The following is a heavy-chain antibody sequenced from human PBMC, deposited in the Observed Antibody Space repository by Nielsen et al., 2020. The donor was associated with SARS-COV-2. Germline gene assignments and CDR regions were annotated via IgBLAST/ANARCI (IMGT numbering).Heavy chain of an antibody. CDR1: GYTFTGYY. Sequence: ASVKVSCKASGYTFTGYYMHWVRQAPGQGLEWMGRINPNSGGTNYAQKFQGRVTMTRDTPISTAYMELSRLRSDDTAVYYCARRVGRVGAFDYWGQGTLVTVSS. D-gene: IGHD1-26*01. J-gene: IGHJ4*02. V-gene: IGHV1-2*06. CDR2: INPNSGGT. CDR3: ARRVGRVGAFDY.